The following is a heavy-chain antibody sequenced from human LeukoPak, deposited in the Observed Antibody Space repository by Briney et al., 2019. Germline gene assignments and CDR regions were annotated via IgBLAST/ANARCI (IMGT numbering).Heavy chain of an antibody. Sequence: SVKVSCKASGGTFSSYAISWVRQAPGQGLEWIGGIIPIFGTANYAQKFQGRVTITTDESTSTAYMELSSLRSEDTAVYYCAAMVRGVITLYYYYYYMDVWGKGTTVTVSS. CDR3: AAMVRGVITLYYYYYYMDV. V-gene: IGHV1-69*05. D-gene: IGHD3-10*01. J-gene: IGHJ6*03. CDR1: GGTFSSYA. CDR2: IIPIFGTA.